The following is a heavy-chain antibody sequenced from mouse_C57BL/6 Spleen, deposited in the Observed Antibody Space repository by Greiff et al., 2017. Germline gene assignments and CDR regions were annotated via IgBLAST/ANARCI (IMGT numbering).Heavy chain of an antibody. Sequence: VQLQQSGPELVKPGASVKISCKASGYTFTDYYMNWVKQSHGKSLEWIGDINPNNGGTSYNQKFKGKATLTVDKSSSTAYMELRSLTSEDSAVYYCVRRGSTTVVDYWGQGTTLTVSS. CDR2: INPNNGGT. CDR1: GYTFTDYY. CDR3: VRRGSTTVVDY. D-gene: IGHD1-1*01. V-gene: IGHV1-26*01. J-gene: IGHJ2*01.